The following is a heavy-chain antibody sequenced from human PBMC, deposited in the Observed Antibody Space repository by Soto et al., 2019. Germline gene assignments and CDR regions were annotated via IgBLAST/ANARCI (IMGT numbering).Heavy chain of an antibody. CDR1: GGSISSYY. V-gene: IGHV4-4*07. D-gene: IGHD3-3*01. Sequence: PSETLSLTRIVSGGSISSYYWSWIRQPAGQGLEWIGRMYTSGSTNYNPSLKSRVTMSVDTSKNQFSLKLSSVTAADTAVYYCARGTSAHGYYGYWGQGTLVTVSS. CDR3: ARGTSAHGYYGY. J-gene: IGHJ4*02. CDR2: MYTSGST.